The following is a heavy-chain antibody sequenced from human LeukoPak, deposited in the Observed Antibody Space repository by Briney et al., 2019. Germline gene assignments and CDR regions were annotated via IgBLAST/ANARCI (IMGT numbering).Heavy chain of an antibody. D-gene: IGHD3-3*01. V-gene: IGHV3-21*01. J-gene: IGHJ5*02. CDR1: GFTLSSYS. CDR2: ISSSSSYI. Sequence: GGSLRLSCAASGFTLSSYSINCVRQAPGKGLEWVSSISSSSSYIYYADSVKGPFTISRDNAKNLLYLQMNSLRAEDTAVYYCVGFGVVIPNWFDPWGQGTLVTVSS. CDR3: VGFGVVIPNWFDP.